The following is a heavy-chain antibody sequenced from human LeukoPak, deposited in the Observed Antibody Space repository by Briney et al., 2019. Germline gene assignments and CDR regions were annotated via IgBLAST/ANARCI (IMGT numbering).Heavy chain of an antibody. CDR3: AKDGLSIVVAGSLFDP. V-gene: IGHV3-23*01. Sequence: GGSLRLSCAASGFTFSSYAMSWVRQAPGKGLEWVSAISGSGGSTYYADSVKGRFTISRDNSKNTLYLQMNSLRAEDTAVYYCAKDGLSIVVAGSLFDPWGQGTLVTVSS. J-gene: IGHJ5*02. CDR1: GFTFSSYA. D-gene: IGHD2-15*01. CDR2: ISGSGGST.